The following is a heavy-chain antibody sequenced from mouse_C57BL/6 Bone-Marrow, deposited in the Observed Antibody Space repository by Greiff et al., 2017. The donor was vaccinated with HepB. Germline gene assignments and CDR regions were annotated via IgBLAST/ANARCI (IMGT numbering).Heavy chain of an antibody. CDR3: ARYDYEGYFDV. D-gene: IGHD2-4*01. J-gene: IGHJ1*03. CDR2: ISSGGSYT. Sequence: DVQLVESGGDLVKPGGSLKLSCAASGFTFSSYGMSWVRQTPDKRLEWVATISSGGSYTYYPDSVKGRFTISRDNAKNTLYLQMSSLKSEDTAMYYCARYDYEGYFDVWGTGTTVTVSS. CDR1: GFTFSSYG. V-gene: IGHV5-6*01.